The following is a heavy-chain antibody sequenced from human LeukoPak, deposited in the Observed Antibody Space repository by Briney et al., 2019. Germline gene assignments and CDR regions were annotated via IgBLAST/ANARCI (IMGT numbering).Heavy chain of an antibody. CDR3: ARSVSPPDGLDF. J-gene: IGHJ3*01. CDR1: GFTFDECA. V-gene: IGHV3-43*02. CDR2: ISGDRGVT. Sequence: VRPGGSLLLSCAASGFTFDECAMRWVRRAPGKGVEWVYLISGDRGVTYYVDSQKDRFTISRTNSKNSLYLQMDSLRAEDTALYFCARSVSPPDGLDFWGQGTMVTVSS.